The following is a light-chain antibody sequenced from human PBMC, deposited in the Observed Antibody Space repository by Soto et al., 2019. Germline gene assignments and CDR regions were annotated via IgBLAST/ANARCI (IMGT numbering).Light chain of an antibody. CDR2: GAS. CDR1: QSVSNNY. J-gene: IGKJ4*01. Sequence: EIVLTQSPGTLSLSPGERATLSCSASQSVSNNYLAWYQQKPGQAPRLLISGASSRATGIPDRFNGSGSGTDFTLTISRLEPEDFAVYYCQQYGSSPLTFGGGTKVEIK. CDR3: QQYGSSPLT. V-gene: IGKV3-20*01.